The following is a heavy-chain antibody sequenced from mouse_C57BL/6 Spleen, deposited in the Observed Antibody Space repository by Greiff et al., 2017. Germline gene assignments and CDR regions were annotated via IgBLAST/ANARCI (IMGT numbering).Heavy chain of an antibody. J-gene: IGHJ3*01. CDR3: ARGFYYDYDGGGWFAY. CDR1: GYTFTGYW. D-gene: IGHD2-4*01. V-gene: IGHV1-9*01. Sequence: VQLQQSGAELMKPGASVKLSCKATGYTFTGYWIEWVKQRPGHGLEWIGEIFPGSGSTNYNEKFKGQATFTADTSSNTAYMQLSRLTTEDSAIXDCARGFYYDYDGGGWFAYWGQGTLVTVSA. CDR2: IFPGSGST.